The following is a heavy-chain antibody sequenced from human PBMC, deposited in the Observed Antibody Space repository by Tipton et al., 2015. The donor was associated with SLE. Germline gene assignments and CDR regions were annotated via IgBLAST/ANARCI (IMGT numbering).Heavy chain of an antibody. CDR3: ARKDNDILTGYRPGDAFDI. J-gene: IGHJ3*02. D-gene: IGHD3-9*01. Sequence: TLSLTCAVYGGSFSGYYWSWIRQPPGKGLEWIGEINHSGSTNYNPSLKSRVTISEDTSKKQFSLKLSSVTAADTAVYYCARKDNDILTGYRPGDAFDIWGQGTMVTVSS. CDR2: INHSGST. CDR1: GGSFSGYY. V-gene: IGHV4-34*01.